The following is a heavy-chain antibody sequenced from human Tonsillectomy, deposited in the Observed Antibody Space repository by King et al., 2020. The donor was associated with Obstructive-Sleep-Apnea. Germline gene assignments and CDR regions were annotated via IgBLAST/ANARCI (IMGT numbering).Heavy chain of an antibody. V-gene: IGHV4-59*08. CDR2: IYYSGST. CDR3: ARQYGVWREIDY. J-gene: IGHJ4*02. D-gene: IGHD2-8*01. Sequence: VQLQESGPGLVKPSETLSLICSVSGGSISSYYWSWIRQPPGKGREWIGYIYYSGSTNYNPSLKSRVTISVDTSKNQFSLKLTSVTGADTALYYCARQYGVWREIDYWGQGTLVTVSS. CDR1: GGSISSYY.